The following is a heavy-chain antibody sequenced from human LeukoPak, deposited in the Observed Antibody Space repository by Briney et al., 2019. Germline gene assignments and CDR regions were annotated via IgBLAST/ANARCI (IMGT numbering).Heavy chain of an antibody. V-gene: IGHV3-74*01. J-gene: IGHJ3*01. CDR1: GFTFSTYW. D-gene: IGHD3-16*01. CDR3: ARSWGGFGL. Sequence: PGGSLRLSCTASGFTFSTYWMHWVRQAPGKGLVWVSRISGDGSSTYYADSVKGRFTISRDNAKNTVYLQMNSLRAEDTAMYHCARSWGGFGLWGQGTVVTVSS. CDR2: ISGDGSST.